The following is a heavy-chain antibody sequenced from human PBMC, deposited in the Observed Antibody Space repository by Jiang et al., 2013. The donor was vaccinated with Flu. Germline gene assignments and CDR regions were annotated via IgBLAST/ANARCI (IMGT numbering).Heavy chain of an antibody. V-gene: IGHV3-30-3*01. D-gene: IGHD6-19*01. CDR3: ARDRYDSSGYLDALDT. J-gene: IGHJ3*02. CDR2: ISYDGSNK. CDR1: GFTFSNFG. Sequence: VQLVESGGGVVQPGRSLRLSCVASGFTFSNFGVHWVRQAPGKGLEWAAVISYDGSNKYYAESVKGRFTTSRDDSKNTVYLQMNSLRADDTAVYYCARDRYDSSGYLDALDTWGQGTVVTVSS.